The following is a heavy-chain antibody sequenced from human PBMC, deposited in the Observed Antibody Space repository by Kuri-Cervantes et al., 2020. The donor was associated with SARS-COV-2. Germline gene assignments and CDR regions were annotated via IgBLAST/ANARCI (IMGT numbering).Heavy chain of an antibody. V-gene: IGHV4-61*09. CDR3: ARDCGISGYYCALDI. D-gene: IGHD3-22*01. CDR2: IYTSGST. CDR1: GVSISSGSYY. Sequence: SETLSLTCTVSGVSISSGSYYWSWVRQPAGKGLVWIGHIYTSGSTNYHPSLKSRITISVDTSKNQFSLKLSSVTAADTAVYYCARDCGISGYYCALDIWGQGTMVTVSS. J-gene: IGHJ3*02.